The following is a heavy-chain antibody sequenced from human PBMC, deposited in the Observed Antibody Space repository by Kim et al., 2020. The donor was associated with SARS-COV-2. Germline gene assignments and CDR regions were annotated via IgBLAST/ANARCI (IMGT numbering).Heavy chain of an antibody. CDR3: ARGAYYYDSSGSDY. D-gene: IGHD3-22*01. J-gene: IGHJ4*02. Sequence: SQKFQGRVTITRDTSASTAYMELSSLRSEDTAVYYCARGAYYYDSSGSDYWGQGTLVTVSS. V-gene: IGHV1-3*01.